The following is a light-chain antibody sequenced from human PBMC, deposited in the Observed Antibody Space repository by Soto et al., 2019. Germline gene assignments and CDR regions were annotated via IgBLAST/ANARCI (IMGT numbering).Light chain of an antibody. CDR3: QQYSNLGT. CDR2: GAS. Sequence: EIVLTQSPGTVSLSSGERGTLSCMAGPSVRGSYVAWYQQRPGQAPRLLIYGASTRASGIPDRFSGSGSGTEFTLTISSLQSDDFAVYYCQQYSNLGTFGQGTKVDIK. CDR1: PSVRGSY. V-gene: IGKV3-20*01. J-gene: IGKJ1*01.